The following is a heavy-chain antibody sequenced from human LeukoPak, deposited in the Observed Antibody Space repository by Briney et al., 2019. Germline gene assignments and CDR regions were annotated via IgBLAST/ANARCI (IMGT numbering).Heavy chain of an antibody. CDR2: ISAHNGNT. V-gene: IGHV1-18*04. CDR1: GYTFTSYG. J-gene: IGHJ4*02. CDR3: ARVVFPSDSSGWFDY. Sequence: ASVKVSCKASGYTFTSYGISWVRQVPGQGLEWMGWISAHNGNTNYAQKLQGRVTMTTDTSTSTAYMELRSLRSDDTAVYYCARVVFPSDSSGWFDYWGQGTLVTVSS. D-gene: IGHD6-19*01.